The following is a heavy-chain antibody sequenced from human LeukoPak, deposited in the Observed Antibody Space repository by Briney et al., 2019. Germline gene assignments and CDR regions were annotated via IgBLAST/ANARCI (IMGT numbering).Heavy chain of an antibody. CDR1: GFTFSSYE. D-gene: IGHD2-2*01. V-gene: IGHV3-48*03. CDR2: IRSSGSTI. Sequence: GGSLRLSCAASGFTFSSYEMNWVRQAPGKGLEWVSYIRSSGSTIYYADSVKGRFTISRDNAKNSLYLQMNSLRAEDTAVYYCARGGGLLGYCSSTSCYELDYWGQGTLVTVSS. CDR3: ARGGGLLGYCSSTSCYELDY. J-gene: IGHJ4*02.